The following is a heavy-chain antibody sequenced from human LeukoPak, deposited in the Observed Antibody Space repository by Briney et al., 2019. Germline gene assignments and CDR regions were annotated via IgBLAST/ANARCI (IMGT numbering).Heavy chain of an antibody. CDR1: GGSISSSNW. J-gene: IGHJ6*03. CDR3: ARSGSYSGRYYYYMDV. Sequence: SGTLSLTCAVSGGSISSSNWWSWVRQPPGKGLEWIGEIYHSGSTNYNPSLKSRVTISVDKSKNQFSLKLSSVTAADTAVYYCARSGSYSGRYYYYMDVWGKGTTVTVSS. CDR2: IYHSGST. D-gene: IGHD3-10*01. V-gene: IGHV4-4*02.